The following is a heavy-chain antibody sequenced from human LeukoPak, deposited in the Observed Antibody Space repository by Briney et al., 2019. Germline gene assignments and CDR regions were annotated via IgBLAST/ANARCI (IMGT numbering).Heavy chain of an antibody. CDR3: AREVSGSYYAFDY. CDR2: ISYDGSNK. CDR1: GFTFSSYG. Sequence: GRSLRLSCAASGFTFSSYGMHWVRQAPGKGLEWVAVISYDGSNKYYADSVKGRFTISRDNSKNTLYLQMNSLRAEDTAVYYCAREVSGSYYAFDYWGQGTLVTVSS. V-gene: IGHV3-30*03. D-gene: IGHD1-26*01. J-gene: IGHJ4*02.